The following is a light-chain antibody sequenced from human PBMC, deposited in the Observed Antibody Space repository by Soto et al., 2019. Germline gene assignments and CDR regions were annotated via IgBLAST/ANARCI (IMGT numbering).Light chain of an antibody. Sequence: DVVMTQSPLSLPVTPGEPASISCRSSQSLLYSNGYNYLDWYLQKPGQSPQLLIYLASNRASGVPDRFSGSGSGTEFTLTISSLQPDDFATYYCQHYNSYSEAFGQGTKVDI. CDR3: QHYNSYSEA. J-gene: IGKJ1*01. V-gene: IGKV2-28*01. CDR1: QSLLYSNGYNY. CDR2: LAS.